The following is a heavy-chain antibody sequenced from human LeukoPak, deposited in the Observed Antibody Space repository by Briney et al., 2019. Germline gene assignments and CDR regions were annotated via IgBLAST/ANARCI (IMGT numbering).Heavy chain of an antibody. CDR1: GFTFSSYE. J-gene: IGHJ3*01. CDR3: AREIPATRGDAFDV. CDR2: IGRSNDNV. V-gene: IGHV3-48*03. Sequence: GGSLRLSCVVSGFTFSSYELNWVRQAPGKGLEWLSYIGRSNDNVKYAGSVRGRFTVYRDNAKDSLYLQMNSLRVEDTAVYFCAREIPATRGDAFDVWGQGTVVTVSS. D-gene: IGHD2-2*01.